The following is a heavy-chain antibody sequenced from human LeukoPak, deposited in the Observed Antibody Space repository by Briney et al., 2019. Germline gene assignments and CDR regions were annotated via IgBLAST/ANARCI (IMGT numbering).Heavy chain of an antibody. V-gene: IGHV3-23*01. CDR1: GFAFSSYA. J-gene: IGHJ5*02. CDR2: MSRGGGRT. D-gene: IGHD3-10*01. Sequence: PGGSLRLSCAASGFAFSSYAIRWVRQAPGKGLEWVSSMSRGGGRTYYADSVKGRFTISRDNSKNTLYLQMDSLRAEDTAVYYCAKAPNYYGSGSYYNIWFDPWGQGTLVTASS. CDR3: AKAPNYYGSGSYYNIWFDP.